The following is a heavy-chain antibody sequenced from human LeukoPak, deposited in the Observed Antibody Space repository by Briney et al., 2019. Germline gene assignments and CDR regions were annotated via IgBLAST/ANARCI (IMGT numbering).Heavy chain of an antibody. Sequence: GGSLRLSCAASGFPFSSYSMNGVRQAPGKGLEWVSSISNCSYIYYPDSVKGRFTISRDNAKNSLYLQMNSLRAEDTAVYYCARGVVPSAINWFDPWGQGTLVTVSS. V-gene: IGHV3-21*01. D-gene: IGHD2-2*02. J-gene: IGHJ5*02. CDR1: GFPFSSYS. CDR3: ARGVVPSAINWFDP. CDR2: ISNCSYI.